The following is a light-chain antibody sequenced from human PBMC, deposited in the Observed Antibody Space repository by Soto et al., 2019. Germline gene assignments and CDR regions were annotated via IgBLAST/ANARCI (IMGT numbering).Light chain of an antibody. CDR3: LQDYNYPRT. J-gene: IGKJ1*01. CDR2: AAS. CDR1: QAIRND. Sequence: AIQMTQSPSSLSASIGDRVTITCRASQAIRNDLGWYQQKQGRDPNRLIYAASNLQSGVPSRFSGSGFGTDFTLTISSLQPEDFATHYCLQDYNYPRTFGQGTKVEIK. V-gene: IGKV1-6*01.